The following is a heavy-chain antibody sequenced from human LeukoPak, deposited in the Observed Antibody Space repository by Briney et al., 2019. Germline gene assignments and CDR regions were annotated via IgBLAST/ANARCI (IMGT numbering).Heavy chain of an antibody. D-gene: IGHD3-9*01. CDR3: ARQTPYYDILTGYQHTVFDY. Sequence: KDGESLKISCKGSGYSFTSYWIGWVRQMPGKGLEWMGIIYPGDSDTRYSPSFQGQVTISADKSISTAYLQWSSLKASDTAMYYCARQTPYYDILTGYQHTVFDYWGQGTLVTVSS. CDR1: GYSFTSYW. J-gene: IGHJ4*02. CDR2: IYPGDSDT. V-gene: IGHV5-51*01.